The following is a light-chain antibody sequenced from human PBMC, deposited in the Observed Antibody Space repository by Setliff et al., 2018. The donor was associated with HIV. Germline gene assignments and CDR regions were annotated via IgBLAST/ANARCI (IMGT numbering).Light chain of an antibody. CDR3: CSYAGSRTFYV. J-gene: IGLJ1*01. CDR2: EVT. CDR1: SSDVGNYNL. V-gene: IGLV2-23*02. Sequence: QSALAQPASVSGSPGQSITISCSGTSSDVGNYNLVSWYQQPPGKAPKLMVYEVTKRPLGVSTRFSGSKSGNTASLTISGLLAEDEADYYCCSYAGSRTFYVSGTGTKVTVL.